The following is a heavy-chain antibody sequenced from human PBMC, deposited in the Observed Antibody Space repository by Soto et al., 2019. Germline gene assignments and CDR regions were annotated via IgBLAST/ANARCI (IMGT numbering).Heavy chain of an antibody. CDR1: GFTFSSYS. CDR3: AKNPGDYYDSTGYHFDY. D-gene: IGHD3-22*01. CDR2: ISYGGGTT. V-gene: IGHV3-23*01. Sequence: GGSLRLSCAASGFTFSSYSMNWVRQAPGKGLEWVSAISYGGGTTYYADSVKGRFTISRDNSKNTLYLQMNSLRAEDTAVYYCAKNPGDYYDSTGYHFDYWGQGTLVTVDS. J-gene: IGHJ4*02.